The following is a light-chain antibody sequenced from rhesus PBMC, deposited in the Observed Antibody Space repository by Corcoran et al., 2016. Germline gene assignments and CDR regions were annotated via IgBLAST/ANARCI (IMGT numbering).Light chain of an antibody. V-gene: IGKV1-69*01. Sequence: DIQMTQSPSALSATVGDRVTITCRASQGISNWLAWYQQKPGKAPKLLIYRAYNLETGVTSRFSGSGSGTTFTLSISSLQPADIAPYYCQQHDNSPYSFGQGTKVEI. J-gene: IGKJ2*01. CDR1: QGISNW. CDR2: RAY. CDR3: QQHDNSPYS.